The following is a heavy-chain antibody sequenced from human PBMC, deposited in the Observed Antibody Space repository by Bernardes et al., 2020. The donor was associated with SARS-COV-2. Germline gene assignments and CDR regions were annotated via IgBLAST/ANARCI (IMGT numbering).Heavy chain of an antibody. Sequence: SVKVSCQASGYTFTGYYMHWLRQAPGQGLEWMGWINPNSGGTNYAQKFQGRVTMTRDTSISTAYMELSRLRADDTAVYYCAGYYYDSSGYYYGFPYYGMDVWGQGTTVTVSS. V-gene: IGHV1-2*02. CDR1: GYTFTGYY. CDR3: AGYYYDSSGYYYGFPYYGMDV. D-gene: IGHD3-22*01. J-gene: IGHJ6*02. CDR2: INPNSGGT.